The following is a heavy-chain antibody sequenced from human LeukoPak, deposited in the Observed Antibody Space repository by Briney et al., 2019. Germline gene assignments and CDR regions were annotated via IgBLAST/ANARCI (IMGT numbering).Heavy chain of an antibody. CDR2: IYYSGST. CDR3: ARVSGEGTTYYYYYYMDV. V-gene: IGHV4-30-4*08. J-gene: IGHJ6*03. CDR1: GGSISSGDYY. Sequence: PSQTLSLTCTVSGGSISSGDYYWSWIRQPPGKGLEWIGYIYYSGSTYYNPSLKSRVTISVDTSKNQFSLKLSSVTAADTAVYYCARVSGEGTTYYYYYYMDVWGKGTTVTVSS. D-gene: IGHD2/OR15-2a*01.